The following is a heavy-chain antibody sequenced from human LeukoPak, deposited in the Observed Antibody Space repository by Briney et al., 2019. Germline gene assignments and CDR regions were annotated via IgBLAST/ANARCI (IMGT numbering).Heavy chain of an antibody. CDR3: ARGRTVPMNWFDP. V-gene: IGHV4-59*08. D-gene: IGHD4-17*01. Sequence: SETLSLTCTVSGGSISSYYWSWTRQPPGKGLEWIGYIYYSGSTNYNPSLKSRVTISVDTSKNQFSLKLSSVTAADTAVYYCARGRTVPMNWFDPWGQGTLVTVSS. CDR1: GGSISSYY. CDR2: IYYSGST. J-gene: IGHJ5*02.